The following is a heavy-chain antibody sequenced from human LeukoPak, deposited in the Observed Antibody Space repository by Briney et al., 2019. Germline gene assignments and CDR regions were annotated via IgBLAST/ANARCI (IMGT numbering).Heavy chain of an antibody. J-gene: IGHJ6*02. CDR1: GFTFSSYA. D-gene: IGHD2-2*02. CDR2: ISGSGGST. CDR3: AKLPGVPAAIPYYYYGMDV. Sequence: PGGSLRLSCAASGFTFSSYAMSWVRQAPGKGLEWVSAISGSGGSTYYADFVKGRFTISRDNSKNTLYLQMNSLRAEDTAVYYCAKLPGVPAAIPYYYYGMDVWGQGTTVTVSS. V-gene: IGHV3-23*01.